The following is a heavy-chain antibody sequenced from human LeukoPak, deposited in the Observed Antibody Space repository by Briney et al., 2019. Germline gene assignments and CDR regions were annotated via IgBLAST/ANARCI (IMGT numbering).Heavy chain of an antibody. CDR1: GFTVSGGY. D-gene: IGHD6-19*01. V-gene: IGHV3-53*01. CDR2: LYSVGTI. CDR3: ARLVVDSHAFDV. J-gene: IGHJ3*01. Sequence: PGGSLRLSCAASGFTVSGGYMSWIRQAPGKGLEWVSILYSVGTIYYADSVKGRFTISRDNSKNTLYLQMNSLRVEDAAVHYCARLVVDSHAFDVWGQGTMVTVSS.